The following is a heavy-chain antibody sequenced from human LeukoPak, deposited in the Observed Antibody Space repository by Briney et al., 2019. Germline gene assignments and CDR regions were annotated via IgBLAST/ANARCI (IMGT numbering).Heavy chain of an antibody. Sequence: SETLSLTCTVSGGSISSYYWSWIRQPPGKGLEWIGYIYYSGSTNYNPSLKSRATISVNTSQNQLSLKLSSVSAADTAVYCWGRAKKWFGETYYFDYWGQGTLVTVSS. CDR2: IYYSGST. CDR1: GGSISSYY. V-gene: IGHV4-59*01. J-gene: IGHJ4*02. D-gene: IGHD3-10*01. CDR3: GRAKKWFGETYYFDY.